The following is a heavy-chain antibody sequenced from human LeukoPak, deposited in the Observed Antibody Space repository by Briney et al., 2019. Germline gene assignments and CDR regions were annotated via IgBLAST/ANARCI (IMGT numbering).Heavy chain of an antibody. V-gene: IGHV3-21*01. CDR1: GFTFSTHA. CDR2: ISSSGTYI. J-gene: IGHJ4*02. CDR3: ARAPRLDLEDQPFDY. Sequence: GGSLRLSCAASGFTFSTHAMNWVRQAPGKGLEWVASISSSGTYIYYADSMKGRFTISRDNAKNSLYLQMNSLRAEDTAVYYCARAPRLDLEDQPFDYWGQGTLVTVSS. D-gene: IGHD1-14*01.